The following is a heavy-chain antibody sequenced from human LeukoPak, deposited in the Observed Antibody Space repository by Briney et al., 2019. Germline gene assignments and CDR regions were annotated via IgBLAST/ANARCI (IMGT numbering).Heavy chain of an antibody. CDR3: TTGEAGFSRYEY. D-gene: IGHD6-19*01. CDR1: GNTLHTPA. CDR2: SSLANGNT. Sequence: ASVKVSCKISGNTLHTPAITWVRQAPGEGLEWMGWSSLANGNTNYAQKLQGRVTMTIDKSTTTAYMELRSLRSDDTATYYCTTGEAGFSRYEYWGQGTLVTVSS. J-gene: IGHJ4*02. V-gene: IGHV1-18*01.